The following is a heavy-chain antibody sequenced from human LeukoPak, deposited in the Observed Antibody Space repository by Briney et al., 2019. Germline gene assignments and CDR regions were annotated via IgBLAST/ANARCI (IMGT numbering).Heavy chain of an antibody. D-gene: IGHD4-17*01. V-gene: IGHV1-69*13. CDR1: GGTFSSYA. CDR3: ARGTVTTIRYYYYYYMDV. Sequence: SVKVSCKASGGTFSSYAISWVRQAPGQGLEWMGGIIPIFGTANYAQKFQGRVTITADESTSTAYMELSSLRSEDTAVYYCARGTVTTIRYYYYYYMDVWGKGTTVTISS. J-gene: IGHJ6*03. CDR2: IIPIFGTA.